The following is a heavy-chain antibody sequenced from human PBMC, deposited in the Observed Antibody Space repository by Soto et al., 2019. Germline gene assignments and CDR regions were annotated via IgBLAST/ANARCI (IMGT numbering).Heavy chain of an antibody. V-gene: IGHV3-7*01. CDR3: ARVTYYYGSGSFGVDY. CDR1: GFTFSSYW. Sequence: EVQLVESGGGLGQPGGSLRLSCAASGFTFSSYWMSWVRQAPGKGLEWVANIKQDGSEKYYVDSVKGRFTISRDNAKNSLYLQMNSLRAEDTAVYYCARVTYYYGSGSFGVDYWGQGTLVTVSS. D-gene: IGHD3-10*01. CDR2: IKQDGSEK. J-gene: IGHJ4*02.